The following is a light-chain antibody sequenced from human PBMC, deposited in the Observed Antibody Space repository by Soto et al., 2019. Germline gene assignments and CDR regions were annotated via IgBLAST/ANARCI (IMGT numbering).Light chain of an antibody. CDR2: ASS. Sequence: EIQITQSPSFLSVSVGDRVTITCRASQSISSYLNWYQQKPGKAPKLLIYASSNLQSGVPSRFSGSGSGTDFTLTISSLQPEDFATYYCQQSYSTRYTFGQGTKLEIK. CDR3: QQSYSTRYT. V-gene: IGKV1-39*01. CDR1: QSISSY. J-gene: IGKJ2*01.